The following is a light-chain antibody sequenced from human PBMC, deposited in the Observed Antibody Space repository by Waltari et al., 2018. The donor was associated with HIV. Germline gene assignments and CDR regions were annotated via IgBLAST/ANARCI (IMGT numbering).Light chain of an antibody. Sequence: SYELTQPPSVSVSPGQTASITCPGHKWRAKYACWYQQTPGQSPGLVIYPDSKRPSGIPARFSGSNSGNTAPLTISGTQAMDEADYYCQAWDSSTVVFGGGTKLTVL. J-gene: IGLJ2*01. CDR3: QAWDSSTVV. CDR2: PDS. V-gene: IGLV3-1*01. CDR1: KWRAKY.